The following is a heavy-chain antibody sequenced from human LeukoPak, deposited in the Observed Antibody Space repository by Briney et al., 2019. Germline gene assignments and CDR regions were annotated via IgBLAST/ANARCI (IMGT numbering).Heavy chain of an antibody. J-gene: IGHJ6*03. V-gene: IGHV4-61*01. D-gene: IGHD3-10*01. CDR1: GYSISSGYY. Sequence: SETLSLTCTVSGYSISSGYYWGWIRQPPGKGLEWIGYIYYSGSTNYNPYLKSRVTISVDTSKNQFSLKLSSVTAADTAVYYCARGRSSMVRGYYYYYMDVWGKGTTVTISS. CDR3: ARGRSSMVRGYYYYYMDV. CDR2: IYYSGST.